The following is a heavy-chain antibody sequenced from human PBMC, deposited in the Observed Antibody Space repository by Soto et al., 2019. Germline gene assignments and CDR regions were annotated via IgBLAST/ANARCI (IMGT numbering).Heavy chain of an antibody. V-gene: IGHV1-69*13. CDR1: GGTFSSYA. J-gene: IGHJ4*02. Sequence: SVKVSCKASGGTFSSYAISWVRQAPGQGLEWMGGIIPIFGTANYAQKFQGRVTITADESTSTAYMELSSLRSEDTAVYYCARAHITMVRGSANHFDYWGQGALVTVSS. D-gene: IGHD3-10*01. CDR2: IIPIFGTA. CDR3: ARAHITMVRGSANHFDY.